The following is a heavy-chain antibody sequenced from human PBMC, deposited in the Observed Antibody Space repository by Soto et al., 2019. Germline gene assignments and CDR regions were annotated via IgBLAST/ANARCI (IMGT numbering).Heavy chain of an antibody. J-gene: IGHJ6*02. CDR3: ARGEYSSSWDSWYYYYYGMDV. D-gene: IGHD6-13*01. Sequence: EVQLVESGGGLVQPGGSLRLSGAASGFTFSSYWMHWVRQAPGKGMVWVSRINSDGSSTSYSDSVKGRLTISRENAKNTLGLQMNTLSAEDTAVYYCARGEYSSSWDSWYYYYYGMDVWGQGTTVTVSS. CDR1: GFTFSSYW. V-gene: IGHV3-74*01. CDR2: INSDGSST.